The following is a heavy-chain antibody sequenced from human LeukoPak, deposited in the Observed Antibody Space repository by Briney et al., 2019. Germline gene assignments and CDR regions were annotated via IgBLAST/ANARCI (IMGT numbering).Heavy chain of an antibody. CDR1: GFTFSSYG. D-gene: IGHD3-3*01. J-gene: IGHJ6*02. CDR3: ARVGDYDFWSGNYYYYGMDV. CDR2: IWYDGSNK. Sequence: GGSLRLSCAASGFTFSSYGMHWVRQAPGKGLEWVAVIWYDGSNKYYADSVKGRFTISRDNSKNTLHLQMNSLRAEDTAVYYCARVGDYDFWSGNYYYYGMDVWGQGTTVTVSS. V-gene: IGHV3-33*01.